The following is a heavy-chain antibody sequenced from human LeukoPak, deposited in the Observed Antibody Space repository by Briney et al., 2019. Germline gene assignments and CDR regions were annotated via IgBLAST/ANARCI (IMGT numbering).Heavy chain of an antibody. CDR3: ARRYYYNLGSFPFDF. D-gene: IGHD3-10*01. CDR1: GGPFSGYF. J-gene: IGHJ4*02. Sequence: SETLSLTCAVSGGPFSGYFWSWIRQSSGKGLEWIGEIHNSGTTNYNPSLNSRDTISEDTSKNQFYLNLSSVTAADTAVYYCARRYYYNLGSFPFDFWGQGTLVTVSS. CDR2: IHNSGTT. V-gene: IGHV4-34*01.